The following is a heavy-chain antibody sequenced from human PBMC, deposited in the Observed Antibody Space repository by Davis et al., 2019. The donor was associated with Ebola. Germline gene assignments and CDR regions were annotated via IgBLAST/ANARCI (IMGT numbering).Heavy chain of an antibody. CDR3: ARDARGYDFWSGYYTPYGMDV. V-gene: IGHV4-59*01. D-gene: IGHD3-3*01. J-gene: IGHJ6*04. CDR2: IYYSGST. CDR1: GGSISSYY. Sequence: SETLSLTCTVSGGSISSYYWSWIRQPPGKGLEWIGYIYYSGSTNYNPSLKSRVTISVDTSKNQFSLKLNSVTAADTAVYYCARDARGYDFWSGYYTPYGMDVWGKGTTVTVSS.